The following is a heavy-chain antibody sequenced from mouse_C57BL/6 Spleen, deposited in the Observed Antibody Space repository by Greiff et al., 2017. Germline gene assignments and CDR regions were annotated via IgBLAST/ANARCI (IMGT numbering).Heavy chain of an antibody. V-gene: IGHV1-61*01. CDR1: GYTFTSYW. D-gene: IGHD1-1*01. Sequence: QVQLKQPGAELVRPGSSVKLSCKASGYTFTSYWMDWVKQRPGQGLEWIGNIYPSDSDTTYNQKFKDKATLTVDKSSSTAYVQLSSLTSEDSAVYYCARWITTVNDWGQGTTLTVSS. J-gene: IGHJ2*01. CDR2: IYPSDSDT. CDR3: ARWITTVND.